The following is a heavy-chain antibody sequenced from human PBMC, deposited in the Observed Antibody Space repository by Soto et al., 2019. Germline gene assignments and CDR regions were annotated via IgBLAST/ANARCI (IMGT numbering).Heavy chain of an antibody. CDR2: IYYSGST. CDR3: ARDGRGGYYPRGAFDI. Sequence: PSETLSLTCTVSGGSISSGDYYWSWIRQPPGKGLEWIGYIYYSGSTYYNPSLKSRVTISVDTSKKQFSLKLSSVTAADTAVYYCARDGRGGYYPRGAFDIWGQGTMVTVSS. D-gene: IGHD3-22*01. V-gene: IGHV4-30-4*01. CDR1: GGSISSGDYY. J-gene: IGHJ3*02.